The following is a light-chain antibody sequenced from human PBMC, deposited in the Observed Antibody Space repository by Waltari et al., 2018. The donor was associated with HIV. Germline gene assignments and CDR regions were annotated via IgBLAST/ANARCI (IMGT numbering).Light chain of an antibody. CDR2: AAS. CDR1: RNINNY. V-gene: IGKV1-39*01. Sequence: DIQMTHSPPSLSASVGDRVTITCRASRNINNYLNWYQHKPGKVPRLLIYAASSLESGAPSRFSGSGFGTGFTLTISGLQHDDFATYYCLQTYSAPLSFGPGTRVDFK. J-gene: IGKJ3*01. CDR3: LQTYSAPLS.